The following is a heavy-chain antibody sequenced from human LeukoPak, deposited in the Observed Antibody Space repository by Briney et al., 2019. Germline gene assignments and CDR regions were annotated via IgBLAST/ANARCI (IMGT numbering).Heavy chain of an antibody. CDR3: ARDRAWGDNTGFDY. CDR1: GGSISSGDYY. J-gene: IGHJ4*02. D-gene: IGHD1-26*01. Sequence: SETLSLTCTVSGGSISSGDYYWSWIRQPPGKGLEWIGYIYYSGSTYYNPSPKSRVTISVDTSKNQFSLKLSSVTAADTAVYYCARDRAWGDNTGFDYWGQGTLVTVSS. CDR2: IYYSGST. V-gene: IGHV4-30-4*01.